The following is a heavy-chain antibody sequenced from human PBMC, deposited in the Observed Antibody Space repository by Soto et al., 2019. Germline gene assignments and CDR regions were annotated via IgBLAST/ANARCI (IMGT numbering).Heavy chain of an antibody. D-gene: IGHD2-15*01. Sequence: GEPLKISCKGSGYSFTSYWIGWVRQMPGKGLEWMGIIYPGDSDTRYSPSFQGHVTISVDKSISTAYLQWSSLQASGTAIYYCARLPPPTYGSGSPCSGYWGQGTLVTVPS. CDR1: GYSFTSYW. V-gene: IGHV5-51*01. CDR3: ARLPPPTYGSGSPCSGY. CDR2: IYPGDSDT. J-gene: IGHJ4*02.